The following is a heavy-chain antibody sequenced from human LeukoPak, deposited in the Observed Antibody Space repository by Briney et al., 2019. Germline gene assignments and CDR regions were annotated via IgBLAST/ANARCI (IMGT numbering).Heavy chain of an antibody. V-gene: IGHV1-2*02. CDR2: INPNVGGT. J-gene: IGHJ4*02. CDR1: GYTFVNHF. CDR3: ARVTASGFYFFNS. D-gene: IGHD3-22*01. Sequence: ASVKVSCKASGYTFVNHFIYWLRQAPGQGLGWMGWINPNVGGTVSAQKFQGRVTMTRDTSISTAYMELNSLTSADTAVYYCARVTASGFYFFNSWGQGTLITVSS.